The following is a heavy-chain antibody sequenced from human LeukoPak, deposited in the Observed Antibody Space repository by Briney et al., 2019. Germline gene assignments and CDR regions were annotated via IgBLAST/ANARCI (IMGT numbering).Heavy chain of an antibody. V-gene: IGHV4-39*07. CDR3: ARDYGSYYGGLDY. Sequence: SETLSLTCTVSGGSISSSSYYWGWIRQPPGKGLEWIGSIYYSGSTYYNPSLKSRVTISVDTSKNQFSLKLSSVTAADTAVYYCARDYGSYYGGLDYWGQGTLVTVSS. D-gene: IGHD1-26*01. CDR1: GGSISSSSYY. CDR2: IYYSGST. J-gene: IGHJ4*02.